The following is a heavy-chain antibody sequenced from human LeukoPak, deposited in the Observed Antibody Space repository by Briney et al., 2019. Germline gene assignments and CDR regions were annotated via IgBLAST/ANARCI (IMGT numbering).Heavy chain of an antibody. J-gene: IGHJ4*02. CDR3: AKGSAVADIYFDY. V-gene: IGHV3-23*01. CDR1: GFTFSRYA. D-gene: IGHD6-19*01. Sequence: GGSLRLSCAASGFTFSRYAMSWVRQAPGKGLEWVSAIIGSGGSTYSADSVRGRFTISRDNSKNTLYLQMNRLRAEDTAVYYCAKGSAVADIYFDYWGQGVLVTVSS. CDR2: IIGSGGST.